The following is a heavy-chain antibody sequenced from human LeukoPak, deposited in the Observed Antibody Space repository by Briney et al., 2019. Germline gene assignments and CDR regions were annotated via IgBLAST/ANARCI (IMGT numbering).Heavy chain of an antibody. Sequence: VASVKVSCKVSGYTLTELSMHWVRQAPGKGLEWMGGFDPEDGETIYAQKFQGRVTMTEDTSTDTAYMELSSLRSEDTAVYYCAIQYDFWSGYSTSNWFDPWGQGTLVTVSS. D-gene: IGHD3-3*01. CDR2: FDPEDGET. V-gene: IGHV1-24*01. CDR3: AIQYDFWSGYSTSNWFDP. J-gene: IGHJ5*02. CDR1: GYTLTELS.